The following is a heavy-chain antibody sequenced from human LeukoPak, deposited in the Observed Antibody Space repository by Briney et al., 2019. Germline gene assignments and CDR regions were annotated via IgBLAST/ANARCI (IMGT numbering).Heavy chain of an antibody. CDR2: IKEDGSEK. CDR3: ARDKTTVTTFDI. V-gene: IGHV3-7*01. CDR1: GLNFSSRW. D-gene: IGHD4-17*01. Sequence: PGGSLRLSCAASGLNFSSRWMNWVRQAPGQGLEWVASIKEDGSEKHYVDSVKGRFTISRDNGKNSLYLQMNSLRAEDTAVYYCARDKTTVTTFDIWGQGTMVTVSS. J-gene: IGHJ3*02.